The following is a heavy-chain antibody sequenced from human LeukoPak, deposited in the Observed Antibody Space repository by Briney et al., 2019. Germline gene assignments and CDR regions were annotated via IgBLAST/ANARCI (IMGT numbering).Heavy chain of an antibody. V-gene: IGHV1-69*13. D-gene: IGHD3-9*01. CDR2: IIPIFGTA. Sequence: GASVKVSCKASGGTFSSYAISWVRQAPGQGLEWMGGIIPIFGTANYAQKFQGRVTITADESTSTAYMELSSLRSEDTAVYYCARGDKLVRDDAFDIWGQGTMVTVSS. CDR1: GGTFSSYA. J-gene: IGHJ3*02. CDR3: ARGDKLVRDDAFDI.